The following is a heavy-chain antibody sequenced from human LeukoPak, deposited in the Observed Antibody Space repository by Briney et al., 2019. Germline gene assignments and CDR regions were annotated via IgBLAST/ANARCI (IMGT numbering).Heavy chain of an antibody. V-gene: IGHV3-30-3*01. CDR1: GFTFGSYA. D-gene: IGHD4-23*01. CDR2: ISYDGSNK. J-gene: IGHJ6*02. CDR3: ARDGGNFHDLYYYYYYGMDV. Sequence: PGRSLRLSCAASGFTFGSYAMHWVRQPPGKGLEWVAVISYDGSNKYYADSVKGRFTISRDNSKNTLYLQMNSLRAEDTAVYYCARDGGNFHDLYYYYYYGMDVWGQGTTVTVSS.